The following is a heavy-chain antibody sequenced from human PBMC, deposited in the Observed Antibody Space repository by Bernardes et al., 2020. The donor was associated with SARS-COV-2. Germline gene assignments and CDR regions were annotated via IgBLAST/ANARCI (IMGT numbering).Heavy chain of an antibody. CDR2: NYYPGSI. D-gene: IGHD2-15*01. CDR1: RGSVSSGSNY. J-gene: IGHJ5*02. Sequence: LSLTCSVSRGSVSSGSNYCTWIRQPPGKGLEWIGSNYYPGSINYNPSLKSRVTISVDTSKNQFSLKLTSVTAADTAVYYCVRGTGFCSGGSCGWIDPWGQGTLVSVS. V-gene: IGHV4-61*01. CDR3: VRGTGFCSGGSCGWIDP.